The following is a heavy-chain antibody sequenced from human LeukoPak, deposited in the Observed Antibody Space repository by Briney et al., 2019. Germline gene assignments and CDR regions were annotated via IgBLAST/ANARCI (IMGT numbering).Heavy chain of an antibody. CDR2: VNPKIGGT. Sequence: ASVRVSCKAFGDSFTGYHLHWVRQAPRQGLEWMGWVNPKIGGTNYARKFQGRVTMTRDTSINTVNMEPSRLTSDDTAVYYCAREFSSKLEWLAYVTGDDAFDVWGQGTMITVS. D-gene: IGHD3-3*01. J-gene: IGHJ3*01. CDR1: GDSFTGYH. V-gene: IGHV1-2*02. CDR3: AREFSSKLEWLAYVTGDDAFDV.